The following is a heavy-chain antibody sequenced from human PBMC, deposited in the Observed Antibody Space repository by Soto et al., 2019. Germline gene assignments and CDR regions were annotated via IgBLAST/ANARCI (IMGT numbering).Heavy chain of an antibody. Sequence: QVQLVQSGAEVKKPGSSVKVSCKASGGTFSSYAISWVRQAPGHGLEWMGGIIPIFGTANYAQKFQGRVTITADESTSTAYMELSSLRSEDTAVYYCARVDTAMVKFYSYYGMDVWGQGTTVTVSS. V-gene: IGHV1-69*01. CDR3: ARVDTAMVKFYSYYGMDV. J-gene: IGHJ6*02. CDR1: GGTFSSYA. CDR2: IIPIFGTA. D-gene: IGHD5-18*01.